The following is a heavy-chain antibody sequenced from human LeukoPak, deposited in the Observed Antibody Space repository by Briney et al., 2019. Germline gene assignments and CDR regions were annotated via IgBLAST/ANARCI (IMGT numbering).Heavy chain of an antibody. V-gene: IGHV3-30-3*01. J-gene: IGHJ4*02. D-gene: IGHD3-10*01. CDR2: TSSDLNVK. CDR1: GFTFRNYV. Sequence: GGSLRLSCAASGFTFRNYVIHWVRQAPGKGLEWVAVTSSDLNVKLYADSVKGRFTISRDNSRSTLYLQMNSLRPENTAIYYCAREGYYGSGSPPSLYFDYWGQGTLVTVSS. CDR3: AREGYYGSGSPPSLYFDY.